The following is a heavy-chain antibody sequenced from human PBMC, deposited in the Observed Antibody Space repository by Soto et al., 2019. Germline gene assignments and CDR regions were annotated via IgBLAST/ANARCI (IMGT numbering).Heavy chain of an antibody. J-gene: IGHJ4*02. CDR3: AKDRACYRPYFDY. D-gene: IGHD5-18*01. V-gene: IGHV3-23*01. CDR1: GFNFSSYA. CDR2: ISGSGGST. Sequence: EVQLLESGGGLVQPGGSLRLSCAASGFNFSSYAMSWVRQAPGKGLEWVSAISGSGGSTYYAASVKGRFTISRDNSKNTLYLQMNSLRAEDTAVYYCAKDRACYRPYFDYWGQGTLVSVSS.